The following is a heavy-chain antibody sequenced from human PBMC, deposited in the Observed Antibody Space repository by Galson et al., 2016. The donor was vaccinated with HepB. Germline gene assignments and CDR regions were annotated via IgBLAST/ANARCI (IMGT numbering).Heavy chain of an antibody. CDR3: ARGGHDSSGYYFADYYFYSMDV. J-gene: IGHJ6*02. CDR2: LIPAYHKA. Sequence: SVKVSCKASGGTFHTYSITWVRQAPGQGLEWMGGLIPAYHKANYAQKFQGGVTITADKSTNTAYMELRSLKSEDTAAYYCARGGHDSSGYYFADYYFYSMDVWGQGTTVTVSS. CDR1: GGTFHTYS. D-gene: IGHD3-22*01. V-gene: IGHV1-69*06.